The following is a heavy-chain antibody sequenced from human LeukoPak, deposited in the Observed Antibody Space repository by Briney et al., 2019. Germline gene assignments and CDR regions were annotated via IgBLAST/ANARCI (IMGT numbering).Heavy chain of an antibody. CDR3: ARSPMDMVPPLNY. Sequence: ASVKASCKASGYTFTSYYMHWVRQAPGQGLEWMGIINPSGGSTSYAQKFQGRVTMTRDMSTSTVYMELSSLRSEDTAVYYCARSPMDMVPPLNYWGQGTLVTVSS. V-gene: IGHV1-46*01. J-gene: IGHJ4*02. CDR2: INPSGGST. D-gene: IGHD3-10*01. CDR1: GYTFTSYY.